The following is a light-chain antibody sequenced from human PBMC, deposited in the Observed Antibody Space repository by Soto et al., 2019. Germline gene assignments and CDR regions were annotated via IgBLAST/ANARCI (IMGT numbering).Light chain of an antibody. J-gene: IGLJ3*02. CDR1: GSNIGINT. CDR2: NSN. Sequence: QSVLTQPPSASGTPGQRVTISCSGSGSNIGINTVNWYQQLPRTAPKLLMFNSNQRPSGVPDRFSGSKSGTSASLAISGLQAEDEADYYCAAWDDSLKGVVFGGGTKVTVL. CDR3: AAWDDSLKGVV. V-gene: IGLV1-44*01.